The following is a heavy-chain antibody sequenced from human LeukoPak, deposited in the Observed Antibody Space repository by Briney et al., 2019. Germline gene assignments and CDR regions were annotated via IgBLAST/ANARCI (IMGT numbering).Heavy chain of an antibody. J-gene: IGHJ6*02. CDR3: ASCLRYHYYYYAMDV. Sequence: GGSLRLSCAASGFTFSSYAMSWVRQAPGKGLEWVSAISGSGGSTYYADSVKGRFTISRDNSKNTLYLQMNSLRAEDTAVYYCASCLRYHYYYYAMDVWGQGTTVTVSS. D-gene: IGHD3-9*01. CDR1: GFTFSSYA. CDR2: ISGSGGST. V-gene: IGHV3-23*01.